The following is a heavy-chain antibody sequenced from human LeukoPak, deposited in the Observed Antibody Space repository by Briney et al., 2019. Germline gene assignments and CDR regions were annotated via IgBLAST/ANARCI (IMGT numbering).Heavy chain of an antibody. J-gene: IGHJ4*02. CDR1: GGSFSGYY. D-gene: IGHD6-13*01. Sequence: SSETLSLTCAVYGGSFSGYYWSWIRQPPGKGLEWIGEINHRGSTNYNPSLKCRVTISVDTSKNQFSLKLTSVTAAATAVYYCARKSGIAAAYNPLYFDYWGRGTLVTVSS. CDR3: ARKSGIAAAYNPLYFDY. V-gene: IGHV4-34*01. CDR2: INHRGST.